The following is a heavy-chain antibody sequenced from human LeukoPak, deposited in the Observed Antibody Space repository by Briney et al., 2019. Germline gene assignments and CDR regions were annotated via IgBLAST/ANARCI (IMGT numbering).Heavy chain of an antibody. Sequence: GGSLRLSCAASGFTFSSYWMSWVRQAPGKGLEWVSYINSGGTIYYADSVKGRFTISRDNAKNSLYLQMNSLRAEDTAVYYCARGVGAAVAYWGQGTLVTVSS. J-gene: IGHJ4*02. CDR1: GFTFSSYW. V-gene: IGHV3-48*04. CDR3: ARGVGAAVAY. D-gene: IGHD6-19*01. CDR2: INSGGTI.